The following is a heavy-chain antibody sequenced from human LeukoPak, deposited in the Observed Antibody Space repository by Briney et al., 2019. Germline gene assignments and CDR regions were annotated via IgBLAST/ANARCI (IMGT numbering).Heavy chain of an antibody. CDR1: GFTFSSYS. J-gene: IGHJ4*02. D-gene: IGHD5-18*01. V-gene: IGHV3-48*04. CDR2: ISSSSSTI. CDR3: ARDPQRGYSYGSVY. Sequence: GRSLRLSCAASGFTFSSYSMNWVRQAPGKGLEWVSYISSSSSTIYYADSVKGRFTISRDNAKNSLYLQMNSLRAEDTAVYYCARDPQRGYSYGSVYWGQGTLVTASS.